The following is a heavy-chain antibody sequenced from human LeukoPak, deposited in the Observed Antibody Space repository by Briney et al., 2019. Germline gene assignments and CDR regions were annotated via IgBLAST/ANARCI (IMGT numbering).Heavy chain of an antibody. J-gene: IGHJ6*02. D-gene: IGHD6-13*01. CDR1: GFTFSSYS. Sequence: GGSLRLSCAASGFTFSSYSMNWVRQAPGKGLEWGSYISSSSSTIYCADSVKGRFTISRYNAKNSLYLQMNSLRAEDTAVYYCARDPKQLGNYYYYYGMDVWGQGTTVTVSS. CDR3: ARDPKQLGNYYYYYGMDV. CDR2: ISSSSSTI. V-gene: IGHV3-48*01.